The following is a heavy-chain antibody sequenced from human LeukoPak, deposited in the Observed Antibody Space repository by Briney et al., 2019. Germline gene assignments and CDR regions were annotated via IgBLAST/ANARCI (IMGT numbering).Heavy chain of an antibody. V-gene: IGHV4-39*01. CDR3: ARHPRMVATSYFDY. CDR1: GGSISSSTYY. Sequence: SETLSLTCTVSGGSISSSTYYWGWIRQPPGKGLEWIGSIYNSGSTYYNPSLKSRVTISVDTSKNQFSLKLSSVTAADTAVYYCARHPRMVATSYFDYWGQGTLVTVSS. J-gene: IGHJ4*02. CDR2: IYNSGST. D-gene: IGHD5-12*01.